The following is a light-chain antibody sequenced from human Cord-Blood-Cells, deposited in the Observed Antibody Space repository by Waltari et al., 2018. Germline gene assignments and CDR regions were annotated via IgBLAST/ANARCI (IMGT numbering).Light chain of an antibody. CDR3: QQRSNWPPIT. CDR2: DSS. Sequence: EIVLTQSPATLSLSPGERATLSCRASQRVSSYLAWYQQKPGQAPRLLIYDSSDRTTASPARFSGSGSGTDFTLTINSLEPEDFAVYYCQQRSNWPPITFGQGTRLEIK. J-gene: IGKJ5*01. V-gene: IGKV3-11*01. CDR1: QRVSSY.